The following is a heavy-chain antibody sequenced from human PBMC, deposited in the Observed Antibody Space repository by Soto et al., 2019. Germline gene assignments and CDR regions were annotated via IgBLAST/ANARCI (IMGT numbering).Heavy chain of an antibody. J-gene: IGHJ6*02. CDR2: ISSSGSTI. D-gene: IGHD2-2*01. CDR3: ARDFSKAVVVPDYYYGMDV. Sequence: QVQLVESGGGLVKPGGSLRLSCAASGFTFSDYYMSWIRQAPGQGLEWVSYISSSGSTIYYADSVKGRFTISRDNAKNSLYLQMNSLRAEDTAVYYCARDFSKAVVVPDYYYGMDVWGQGTTVTVSS. CDR1: GFTFSDYY. V-gene: IGHV3-11*01.